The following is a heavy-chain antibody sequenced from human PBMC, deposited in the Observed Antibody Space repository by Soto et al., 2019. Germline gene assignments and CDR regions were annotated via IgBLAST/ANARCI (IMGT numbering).Heavy chain of an antibody. V-gene: IGHV5-51*01. CDR1: GYGFTSYW. CDR2: IYPGDSDT. Sequence: VESLKISCNGSGYGFTSYWIGWVRQMPGKGLEWMGIIYPGDSDTRYSPSFQGQVTISADKSISTAYLQWSSLKASDTAMYYCGALQGPHTPFDYWGQGTLVTVSS. J-gene: IGHJ4*02. D-gene: IGHD4-4*01. CDR3: GALQGPHTPFDY.